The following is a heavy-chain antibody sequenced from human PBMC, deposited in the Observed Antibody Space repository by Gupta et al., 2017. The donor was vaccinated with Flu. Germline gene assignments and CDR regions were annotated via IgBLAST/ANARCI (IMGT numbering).Heavy chain of an antibody. CDR1: GFAFSSYW. CDR2: SNSDGSRT. V-gene: IGHV3-74*03. J-gene: IGHJ4*02. D-gene: IGHD3-10*01. Sequence: DVQLVESGGGLVQPGVSLTISCAASGFAFSSYWMNWVRQAPGKGLVWVSHSNSDGSRTADADYVKGRFSISRDNAKNTLYLQMNSLRVEDTATYYCVRERITVGSLDDWGQGTLVTVSS. CDR3: VRERITVGSLDD.